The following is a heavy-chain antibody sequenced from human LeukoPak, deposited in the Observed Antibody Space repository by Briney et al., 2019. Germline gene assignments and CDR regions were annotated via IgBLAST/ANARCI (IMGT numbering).Heavy chain of an antibody. Sequence: SESLSLTCTVSGGSTSSSSSSWIRPPPGRGREWIGYIYYSGSTDYNPSLKSRVTISLHTSKNEFSLKLSSVTAADAAVDYCATYTPFEPWGQGTMVTVSS. J-gene: IGHJ3*01. CDR1: GGSTSSSS. CDR3: ATYTPFEP. V-gene: IGHV4-59*01. CDR2: IYYSGST. D-gene: IGHD2-2*02.